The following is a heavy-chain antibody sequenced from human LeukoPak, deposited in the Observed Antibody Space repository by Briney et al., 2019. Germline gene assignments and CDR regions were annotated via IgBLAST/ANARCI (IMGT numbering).Heavy chain of an antibody. Sequence: PSETLSLTCTVSGGSISSYYWSWIRQPPGKGLEWIGYIYYSGSTNYNPSLKSRVTISVYTSKNQFSLKLSSVTAADTAVYYCARGSGYGFEIDYWGQGTLVTVSS. V-gene: IGHV4-59*01. D-gene: IGHD5-12*01. CDR3: ARGSGYGFEIDY. CDR2: IYYSGST. CDR1: GGSISSYY. J-gene: IGHJ4*02.